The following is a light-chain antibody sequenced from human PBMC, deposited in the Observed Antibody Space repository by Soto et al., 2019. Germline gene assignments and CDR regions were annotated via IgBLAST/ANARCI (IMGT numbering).Light chain of an antibody. CDR3: SSFKSSTTRV. J-gene: IGLJ1*01. Sequence: QSVLTQPASVSGSPGQSITISCTGSSSDVGGYDYVSWYQQYPGKAPKLMIYDVSNRPSGVSNRFSGSKSGNTASLTISGLQADDEADYYCSSFKSSTTRVFGTGTKVTV. V-gene: IGLV2-14*01. CDR2: DVS. CDR1: SSDVGGYDY.